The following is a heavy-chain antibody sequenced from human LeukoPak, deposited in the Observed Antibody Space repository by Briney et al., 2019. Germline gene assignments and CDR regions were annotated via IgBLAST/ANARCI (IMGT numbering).Heavy chain of an antibody. J-gene: IGHJ4*02. V-gene: IGHV4-39*07. D-gene: IGHD4-17*01. Sequence: SETLSLTCTVSGGSISSSSYYWGWIRQPPGKGLEWIGSIYYSGSTYYNPSLKSRVTISVDTSKNQFSLKLSSVTAADTAVYYCARDYGDYLFDYWGQGTLVTVSS. CDR3: ARDYGDYLFDY. CDR1: GGSISSSSYY. CDR2: IYYSGST.